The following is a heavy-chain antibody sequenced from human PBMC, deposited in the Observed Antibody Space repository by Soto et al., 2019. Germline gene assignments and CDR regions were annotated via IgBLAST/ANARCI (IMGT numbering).Heavy chain of an antibody. Sequence: EVQLLESGGGLVQPGGSLRLSCAASGFTFSSYAMSWVRQAPGKGLEWVSAISGSGGSTYYADSVKGRFTISRDNSKNTLYLQMNSLRAEDTAVYYCAKAGSLWFGELLWGGYYYGMDVWGQGTTVTVSS. CDR3: AKAGSLWFGELLWGGYYYGMDV. D-gene: IGHD3-10*01. J-gene: IGHJ6*02. CDR1: GFTFSSYA. CDR2: ISGSGGST. V-gene: IGHV3-23*01.